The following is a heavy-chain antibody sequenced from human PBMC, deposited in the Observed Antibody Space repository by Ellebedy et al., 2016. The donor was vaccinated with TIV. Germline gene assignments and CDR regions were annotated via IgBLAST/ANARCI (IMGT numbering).Heavy chain of an antibody. CDR2: INQSGST. CDR3: AGRGRYETEPYDAFDL. Sequence: MPSETLSLTCAAYGGSFSGSSWTWIRQSPGKGLEWIGEINQSGSTNYNPSPKSRVTISVDTSQNQFSLKLSSVTAADTAVFYCAGRGRYETEPYDAFDLWGQGTNVTVSS. J-gene: IGHJ3*01. V-gene: IGHV4-34*01. D-gene: IGHD3-16*01. CDR1: GGSFSGSS.